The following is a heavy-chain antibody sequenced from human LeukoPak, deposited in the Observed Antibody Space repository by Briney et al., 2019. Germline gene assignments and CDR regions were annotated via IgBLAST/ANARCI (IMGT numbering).Heavy chain of an antibody. Sequence: GGSLRLSCAASGFTFSTYWMNWVRQALGKGLQWVSRINGDGSSTTYADSVKGRFTIFRDNAKNTLFPQMNSLRVDDTAVYYCARGSYSYGLRNDAFDIRGQGTMVTVSS. CDR3: ARGSYSYGLRNDAFDI. CDR2: INGDGSST. J-gene: IGHJ3*02. V-gene: IGHV3-74*01. D-gene: IGHD5-18*01. CDR1: GFTFSTYW.